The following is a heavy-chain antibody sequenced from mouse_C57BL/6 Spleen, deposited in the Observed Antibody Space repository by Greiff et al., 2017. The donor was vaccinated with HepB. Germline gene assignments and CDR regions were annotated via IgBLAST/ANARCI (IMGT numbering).Heavy chain of an antibody. D-gene: IGHD2-3*01. J-gene: IGHJ2*01. CDR1: GYTFTSYW. CDR3: ARRTIYHDRRGFDY. Sequence: VQLQQPGAELVKPGASVKLSCKASGYTFTSYWMQWVKQRPGQGLEWIGEIDPSDSYTNYNQKFKGKATVTVDTSSSIAYMQLSSLTSEDSAVYYCARRTIYHDRRGFDYWGQGTTLTVSS. CDR2: IDPSDSYT. V-gene: IGHV1-50*01.